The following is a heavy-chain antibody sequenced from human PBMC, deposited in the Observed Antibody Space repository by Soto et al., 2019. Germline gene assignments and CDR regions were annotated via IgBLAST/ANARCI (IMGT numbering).Heavy chain of an antibody. Sequence: QVQLAQSANEVKKPGASVRVSCKAAGYTFIRYGIAWVRQAPGQGLEWMGWISPYNDYTVYAQKFQGRVSMTADTSTRTVYMSLRGLKSADPAVYYCARGGYYDNSWGKLSHYGLDVWGQGTSVSVSS. CDR3: ARGGYYDNSWGKLSHYGLDV. D-gene: IGHD3-16*01. CDR2: ISPYNDYT. V-gene: IGHV1-18*01. J-gene: IGHJ6*02. CDR1: GYTFIRYG.